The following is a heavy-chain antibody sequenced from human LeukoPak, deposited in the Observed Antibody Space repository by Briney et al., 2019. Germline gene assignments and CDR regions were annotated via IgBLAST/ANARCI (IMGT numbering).Heavy chain of an antibody. CDR3: ARERYDRGAFDI. CDR1: GYIFTDYY. Sequence: ASVKVSCKASGYIFTDYYMHWVRQAPGQELGWMGRINPNSGGTNYAQKFQGRVTMTRDTSISTAYTELSSLRSEDTATYYCARERYDRGAFDIWGQGTMVTVSS. V-gene: IGHV1/OR15-1*02. J-gene: IGHJ3*02. CDR2: INPNSGGT. D-gene: IGHD5-12*01.